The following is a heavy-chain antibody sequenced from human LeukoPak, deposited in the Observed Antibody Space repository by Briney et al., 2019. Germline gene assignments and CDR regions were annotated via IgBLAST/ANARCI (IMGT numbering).Heavy chain of an antibody. Sequence: RGSLRLSCAASGFTFSSYAMSWVRQAPGKGLEWVSAISGSGGSTYYADSVKGRFTISRDNSKNTLYLQMNSLRAEDTAVYYCAKDLSTMLRGVIRGYYFDYWGQGTLVTVSS. V-gene: IGHV3-23*01. J-gene: IGHJ4*02. CDR3: AKDLSTMLRGVIRGYYFDY. CDR2: ISGSGGST. D-gene: IGHD3-10*01. CDR1: GFTFSSYA.